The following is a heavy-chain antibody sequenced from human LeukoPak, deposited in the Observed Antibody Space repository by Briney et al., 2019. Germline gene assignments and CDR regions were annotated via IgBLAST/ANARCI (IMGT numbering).Heavy chain of an antibody. D-gene: IGHD2-2*02. CDR1: GGTFSSYA. CDR2: IIPILGIA. Sequence: SVKVSCKASGGTFSSYAISWVRQAPGQGLEWMGRIIPILGIANYAQKFQGRVTITADKSTSTAYMELSSLRSDDTAVYYCASFAPVYCSSTSCYTDDAFDIWGQGTMVTVSS. V-gene: IGHV1-69*04. CDR3: ASFAPVYCSSTSCYTDDAFDI. J-gene: IGHJ3*02.